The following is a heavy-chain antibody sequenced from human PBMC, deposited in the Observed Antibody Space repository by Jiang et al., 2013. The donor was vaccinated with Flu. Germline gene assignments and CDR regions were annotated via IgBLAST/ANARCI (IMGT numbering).Heavy chain of an antibody. CDR1: RGSISSSSNY. CDR2: IYNSGST. CDR3: ASAQGDWFFSEY. Sequence: GPGLVKPSETLSLTCTVSRGSISSSSNYWGWIRQPPGKGLEWIGSIYNSGSTYYNPSLKSRVTISVDTSKNQFSLKLSSVTAADTAVYFCASAQGDWFFSEYWGQGTLVTVSS. V-gene: IGHV4-39*01. D-gene: IGHD3/OR15-3a*01. J-gene: IGHJ4*02.